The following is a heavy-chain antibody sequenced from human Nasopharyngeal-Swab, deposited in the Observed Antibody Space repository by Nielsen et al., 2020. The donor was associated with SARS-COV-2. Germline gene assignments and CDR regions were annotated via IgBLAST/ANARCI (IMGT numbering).Heavy chain of an antibody. D-gene: IGHD5-18*01. Sequence: ASVQVSCKASGSTFTGYYMHWVRQAPGQGLEWMGWINPNSGGTNSAQKFQGRVTMTRDTSISTAYMELSRLRSDDTAVYYCARKEATAMEELYYYGMDVWGQGTTVTVSS. CDR1: GSTFTGYY. V-gene: IGHV1-2*02. CDR2: INPNSGGT. J-gene: IGHJ6*02. CDR3: ARKEATAMEELYYYGMDV.